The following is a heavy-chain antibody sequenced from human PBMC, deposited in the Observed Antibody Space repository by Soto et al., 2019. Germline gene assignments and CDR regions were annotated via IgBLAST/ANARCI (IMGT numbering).Heavy chain of an antibody. D-gene: IGHD2-2*01. CDR2: IIPIFGTA. CDR1: GGTFSSYA. J-gene: IGHJ5*02. CDR3: ARVDRLPAALNWFDP. V-gene: IGHV1-69*13. Sequence: SVKVSCKASGGTFSSYAISWVRQAPGQGLEWMGGIIPIFGTANYAQKFQGRVTITADESTSTAYMELSSLRSEDTAVYYCARVDRLPAALNWFDPWGQGTLVTVSS.